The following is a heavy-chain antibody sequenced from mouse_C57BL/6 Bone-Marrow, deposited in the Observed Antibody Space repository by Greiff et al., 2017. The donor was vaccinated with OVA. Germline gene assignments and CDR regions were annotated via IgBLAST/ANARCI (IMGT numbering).Heavy chain of an antibody. Sequence: VQLQQSGTVLARPGASVKMSCKTSGYTFTSYWMHWVKQRPGQGLEWIGAIYPGNSDTSYNQKFKGKAKLTAVTSASTAYMELSSLTNEDSAVYDCTKTDDGYYWDPSYFDYWGQGTTLTVSS. V-gene: IGHV1-5*01. CDR2: IYPGNSDT. D-gene: IGHD2-3*01. J-gene: IGHJ2*01. CDR1: GYTFTSYW. CDR3: TKTDDGYYWDPSYFDY.